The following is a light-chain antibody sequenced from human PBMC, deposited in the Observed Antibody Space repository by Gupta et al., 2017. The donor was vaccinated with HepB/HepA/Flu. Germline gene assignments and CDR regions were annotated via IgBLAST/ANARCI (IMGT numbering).Light chain of an antibody. V-gene: IGKV1-5*03. CDR2: KAS. CDR3: QQYKSYLWT. CDR1: QSISSW. J-gene: IGKJ1*01. Sequence: DTQMTQSPSTLSASVGDRVTITCRASQSISSWLAWYQQKPGKAPKLLIYKASSLESGAPSRFSGSGSGTEFTFTISSLQPDDFATYYCQQYKSYLWTFGQGTKVEIK.